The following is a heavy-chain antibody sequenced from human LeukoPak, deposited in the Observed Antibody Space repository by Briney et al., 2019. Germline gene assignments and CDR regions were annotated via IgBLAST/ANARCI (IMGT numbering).Heavy chain of an antibody. CDR2: IYTSGST. D-gene: IGHD3-3*01. CDR3: ARSLYDFWSGYSRDYGMDV. V-gene: IGHV4-4*07. CDR1: GGSISSYY. J-gene: IGHJ6*02. Sequence: SETLSLTCTVSGGSISSYYWSWIRQPAGKGLEWIGRIYTSGSTNYNPSLKSRVTMSVDTSKNQFSLKLSFVTAADTAVYYCARSLYDFWSGYSRDYGMDVWGQGTTVTVSS.